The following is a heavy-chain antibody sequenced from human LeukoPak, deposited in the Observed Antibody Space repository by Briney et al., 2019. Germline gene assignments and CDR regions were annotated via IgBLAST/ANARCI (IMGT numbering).Heavy chain of an antibody. CDR2: IIPIFGTA. CDR3: ARRMTTVTTEGDWFDP. J-gene: IGHJ5*02. D-gene: IGHD4-11*01. V-gene: IGHV1-69*01. CDR1: GGTFSSYA. Sequence: SVKVSCKASGGTFSSYAISWVRQALGQGLEWMGGIIPIFGTANYAQKFQGRVTITADESTSTAYMELSSLRSEDTAVYYCARRMTTVTTEGDWFDPWGQGTLVTVSS.